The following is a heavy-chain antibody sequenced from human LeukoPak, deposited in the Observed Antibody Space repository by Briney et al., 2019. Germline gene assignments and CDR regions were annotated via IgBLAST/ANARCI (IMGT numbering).Heavy chain of an antibody. CDR1: GYTFTGYY. D-gene: IGHD5-12*01. J-gene: IGHJ4*02. V-gene: IGHV1-2*02. CDR3: ARNYVDIVATISGY. Sequence: ASVKVSCKASGYTFTGYYMHWVRQAPGQGLEWMGWINPNSGGTNYAQKFQGRVTMTRDTSISTAYMELSGLRSDDTAVYYCARNYVDIVATISGYWGQGTPVTVSS. CDR2: INPNSGGT.